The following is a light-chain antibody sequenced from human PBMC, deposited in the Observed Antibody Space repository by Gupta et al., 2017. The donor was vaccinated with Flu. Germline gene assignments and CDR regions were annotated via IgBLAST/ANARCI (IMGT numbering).Light chain of an antibody. CDR1: QTVSST. CDR2: GAC. CDR3: RWENTWAIT. Sequence: PATLSVSPGERASLSCSASQTVSSTLAQHQHGPGQSLRLLILGACAAGIPIRVRFSGCGTGLALTLSIISRQSEAFAVYYCRWENTWAITFGRGTRVEIK. J-gene: IGKJ4*01. V-gene: IGKV3-15*01.